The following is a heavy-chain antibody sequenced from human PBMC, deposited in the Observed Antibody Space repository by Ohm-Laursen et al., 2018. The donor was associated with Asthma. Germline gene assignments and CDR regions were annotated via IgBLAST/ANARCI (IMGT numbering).Heavy chain of an antibody. V-gene: IGHV6-1*01. D-gene: IGHD3-22*01. CDR2: TYYRAKWYT. J-gene: IGHJ3*02. Sequence: QTLSLTCAISEDSVSSNSAAWYWIRQSPSRGLEWLGRTYYRAKWYTDYAVSVKSRITINPDTSKNQFSLQLNSVTPEDTAVYYCAREVSYYDSSGYYYAVFDAFDIWGQGTMVPVSS. CDR3: AREVSYYDSSGYYYAVFDAFDI. CDR1: EDSVSSNSAA.